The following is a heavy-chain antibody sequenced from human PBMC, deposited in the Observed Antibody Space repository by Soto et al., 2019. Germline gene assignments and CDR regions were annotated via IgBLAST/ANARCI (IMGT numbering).Heavy chain of an antibody. D-gene: IGHD2-15*01. CDR3: ARDRGRGVECFGTCYSSYFDP. Sequence: VQLVESGGGLVQPGGSLRLSCAASGFTFSTYWMSWVRQAPGKGLEWVANIKEDGSAKSYVDSVKGRFTISRDNAKNSLYLQMTSLRAEDTAVYHCARDRGRGVECFGTCYSSYFDPWGQGTLVTVSS. V-gene: IGHV3-7*01. J-gene: IGHJ5*02. CDR1: GFTFSTYW. CDR2: IKEDGSAK.